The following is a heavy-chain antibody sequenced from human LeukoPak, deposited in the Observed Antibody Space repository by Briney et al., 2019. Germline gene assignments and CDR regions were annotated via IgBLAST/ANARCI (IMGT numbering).Heavy chain of an antibody. Sequence: GESLKISCKASGYTFTNYWIGWVRQMSGKGLEWVGIIYPGYSDTRYSPSFQGKVTISADKSLSTAYLQWSSLKASDSAMYYCARHGLGVTGPYNWFDPWGQGTLVTVSS. CDR3: ARHGLGVTGPYNWFDP. V-gene: IGHV5-51*01. J-gene: IGHJ5*02. D-gene: IGHD2-21*02. CDR2: IYPGYSDT. CDR1: GYTFTNYW.